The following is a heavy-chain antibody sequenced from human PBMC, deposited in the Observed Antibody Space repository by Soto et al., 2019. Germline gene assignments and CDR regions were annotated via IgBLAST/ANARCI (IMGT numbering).Heavy chain of an antibody. Sequence: EVQLVESGGGLVQPGGSLRLSCAASGFTFSAYWMTWVRQAPGKGLEWVANIKQDGSEKYYVDSVKGRFTISRDNAKNSLSLQMNSLRAEDTAVYYCASQNSGSSMGDAFAVWGQGTMVTVSS. CDR2: IKQDGSEK. V-gene: IGHV3-7*01. CDR1: GFTFSAYW. D-gene: IGHD1-26*01. J-gene: IGHJ3*01. CDR3: ASQNSGSSMGDAFAV.